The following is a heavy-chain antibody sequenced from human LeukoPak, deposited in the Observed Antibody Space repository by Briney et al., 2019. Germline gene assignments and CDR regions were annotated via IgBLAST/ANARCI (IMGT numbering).Heavy chain of an antibody. V-gene: IGHV3-21*04. CDR2: ISTSSSYI. D-gene: IGHD6-19*01. Sequence: PGGSLRLSCAASGFTFSSYSMNWVRQAPGKGLEWVSSISTSSSYIYYADSVKGRFTISRDNAKNSLYLQMNSLRAEDTALYYCAKGGYSSGWNYYYYMDVWGKGTTVTISS. CDR1: GFTFSSYS. CDR3: AKGGYSSGWNYYYYMDV. J-gene: IGHJ6*03.